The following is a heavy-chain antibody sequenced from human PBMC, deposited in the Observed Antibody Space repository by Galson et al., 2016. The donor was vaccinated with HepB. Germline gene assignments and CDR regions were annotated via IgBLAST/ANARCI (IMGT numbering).Heavy chain of an antibody. CDR1: GYSFTNYW. CDR2: IHPDDSDT. J-gene: IGHJ4*02. D-gene: IGHD6-19*01. CDR3: ARFSGSGWGSFDY. V-gene: IGHV5-51*01. Sequence: QSGAEVKEPGESLKISCKGSGYSFTNYWIGWVRQMPGKGLEWMGMIHPDDSDTKYSPSFQGQVTMSADKSISTAYLQWSSLKASDTAMYYCARFSGSGWGSFDYWGQGTLVTVSS.